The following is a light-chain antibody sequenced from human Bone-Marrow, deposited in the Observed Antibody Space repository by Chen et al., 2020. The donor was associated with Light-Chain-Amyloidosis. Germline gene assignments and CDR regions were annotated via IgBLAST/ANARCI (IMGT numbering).Light chain of an antibody. CDR3: QVWDRSSERPL. CDR1: NIGSTS. V-gene: IGLV3-21*02. J-gene: IGLJ3*02. Sequence: SYVLTQPSSVSVAPGQTATIACGGNNIGSTSVHWYQQTPGQAPLLVVYDDSDRPSGIPERGSGYNFANTATLTISLGEAGQGSDYYCQVWDRSSERPLFGGGTKLTVL. CDR2: DDS.